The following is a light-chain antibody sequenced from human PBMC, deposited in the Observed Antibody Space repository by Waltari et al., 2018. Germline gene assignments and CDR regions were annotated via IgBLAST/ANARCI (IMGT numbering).Light chain of an antibody. CDR2: SNN. CDR3: AAWDDSLSWV. Sequence: QSVLTQPPSASGTPGQRVTISCSGSSSNIGSNAVNWYQQLPGTAPKLLIYSNNQRPSGVPDRVSGSKPGTSASLAISGLQSEDEADYDCAAWDDSLSWVSGGGTKLTVL. V-gene: IGLV1-44*01. CDR1: SSNIGSNA. J-gene: IGLJ3*02.